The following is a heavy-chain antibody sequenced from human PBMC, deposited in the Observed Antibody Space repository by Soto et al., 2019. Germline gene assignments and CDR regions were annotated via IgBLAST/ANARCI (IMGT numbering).Heavy chain of an antibody. CDR1: GGSLSGYY. CDR3: ARGHEGVVATH. J-gene: IGHJ4*02. Sequence: QVQLQQWGAGLLKPSETLSLNCAVNGGSLSGYYWSWIRQPPGKGLEWIGEIKDGGRTNYSPSLKSXXTXSXXTSNNQFSLRLYSVTAAATGVYSCARGHEGVVATHWDQGTLVTVSS. D-gene: IGHD5-12*01. CDR2: IKDGGRT. V-gene: IGHV4-34*01.